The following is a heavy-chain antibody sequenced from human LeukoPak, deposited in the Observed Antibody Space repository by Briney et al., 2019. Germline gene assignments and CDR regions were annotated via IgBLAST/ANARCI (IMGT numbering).Heavy chain of an antibody. V-gene: IGHV4-59*12. CDR2: IYYSGST. D-gene: IGHD2-15*01. CDR1: GGSISSYY. CDR3: ARLYCSGGSCYLLDY. J-gene: IGHJ4*02. Sequence: SETXSLTCTVSGGSISSYYWSWIRQPPGKGLEWIGYIYYSGSTNYNPSLKSRVTISVDTSKNQFSLKLSSVTAADTAVYYCARLYCSGGSCYLLDYWGQGTLVTVSS.